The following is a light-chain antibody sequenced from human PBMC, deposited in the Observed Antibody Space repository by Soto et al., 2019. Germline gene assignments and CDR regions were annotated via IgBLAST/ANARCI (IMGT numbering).Light chain of an antibody. V-gene: IGLV1-44*01. Sequence: QSVLTQPPSASGTPGQRVTISCSGSSSNIGSNTVNWYQQLPGTAPKLLIHNNDQRPSGVPDRFSGSKSGTSASLAISGLQSEDEADYYCAAWDGSLKNDVFGTGTKVTVL. CDR3: AAWDGSLKNDV. CDR2: NND. CDR1: SSNIGSNT. J-gene: IGLJ1*01.